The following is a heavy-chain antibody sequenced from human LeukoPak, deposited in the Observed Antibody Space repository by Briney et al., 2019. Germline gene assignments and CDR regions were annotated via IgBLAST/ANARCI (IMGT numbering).Heavy chain of an antibody. D-gene: IGHD3-3*01. CDR1: GYTFTSYY. J-gene: IGHJ3*01. CDR2: INPSGGST. V-gene: IGHV1-46*01. Sequence: ASVKVSCKASGYTFTSYYMHLVRQAPGQGLEWMGIINPSGGSTSYAQKFQGRVTMTRDTSTSTVYMELSSLRSEDTAVYYCAPTVDGVLRFLFWGQGTMVTVSS. CDR3: APTVDGVLRFLF.